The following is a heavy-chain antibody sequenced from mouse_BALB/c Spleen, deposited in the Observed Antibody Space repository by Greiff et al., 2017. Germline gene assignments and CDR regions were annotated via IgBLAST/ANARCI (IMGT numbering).Heavy chain of an antibody. CDR1: GFTFSSYA. D-gene: IGHD1-2*01. Sequence: VQLKESGGGLVKPGGSLKLSCAASGFTFSSYAMSWVRQTPEKRLEWVATISSGGSYTYYPDSVKGRFTISRDNAKNTLYLQMSSLRSEDTAMYYCARHPTTATFAYWGQGTLVTVSA. J-gene: IGHJ3*01. CDR3: ARHPTTATFAY. CDR2: ISSGGSYT. V-gene: IGHV5-9-3*01.